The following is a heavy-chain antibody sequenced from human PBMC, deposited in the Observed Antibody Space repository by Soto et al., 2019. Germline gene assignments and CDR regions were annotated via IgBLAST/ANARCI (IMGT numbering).Heavy chain of an antibody. D-gene: IGHD2-15*01. CDR1: GGSISSYY. J-gene: IGHJ4*02. V-gene: IGHV4-59*01. Sequence: SETLSLTCTVSGGSISSYYWSWTRQPPGKGLEWIGYIYYSGSTNYNPSLKSRVTISVDTSKNQFSLKLSSVTAADTAVYYCARGVECSGGSCYSHFDYWGQGTLVTVSS. CDR3: ARGVECSGGSCYSHFDY. CDR2: IYYSGST.